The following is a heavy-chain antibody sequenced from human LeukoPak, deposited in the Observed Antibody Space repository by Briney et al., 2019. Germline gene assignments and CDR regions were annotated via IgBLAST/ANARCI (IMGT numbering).Heavy chain of an antibody. Sequence: SVKVSCKASGYTFTSYDINWVRQATGQGLEWMGGIIPIFGTANYAQKFQGRVTITTDESTSTAYMELSSLRSEDTAVYYCARSSGWYQGNYDYWGQGTLVTVSS. CDR2: IIPIFGTA. CDR1: GYTFTSYD. J-gene: IGHJ4*02. D-gene: IGHD6-19*01. CDR3: ARSSGWYQGNYDY. V-gene: IGHV1-69*05.